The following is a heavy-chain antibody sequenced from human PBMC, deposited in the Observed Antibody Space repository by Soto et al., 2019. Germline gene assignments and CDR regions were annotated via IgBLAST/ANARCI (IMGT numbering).Heavy chain of an antibody. CDR1: GGTFNSYA. CDR2: IIPIFGTA. CDR3: ARRGVGYYDFWSGYSRYYYYYGMDV. J-gene: IGHJ6*02. Sequence: SVKVSCKASGGTFNSYAISWVRQAPGQGLEWMGGIIPIFGTANYAQKFQGRVTITADESTSTAYMELSSLRSEDTAVYYCARRGVGYYDFWSGYSRYYYYYGMDVWGQGTTVTVSS. D-gene: IGHD3-3*01. V-gene: IGHV1-69*13.